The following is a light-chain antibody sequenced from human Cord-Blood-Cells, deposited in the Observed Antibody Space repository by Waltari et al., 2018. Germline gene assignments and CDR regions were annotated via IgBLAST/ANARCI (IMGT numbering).Light chain of an antibody. CDR2: DAS. CDR1: QSVNSY. J-gene: IGKJ4*01. Sequence: EIVLTQSPATLSLSPGERATLSCRASQSVNSYLAWYQQKPSQAPWLLFYDASNRATGIPARFSGSGSGTDFTLTISSLEPEDFAVYYCQQRSNWPPLTFGGGTKVDIK. V-gene: IGKV3-11*01. CDR3: QQRSNWPPLT.